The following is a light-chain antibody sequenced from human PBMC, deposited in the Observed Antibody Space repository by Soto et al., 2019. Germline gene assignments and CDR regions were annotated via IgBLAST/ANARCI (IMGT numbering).Light chain of an antibody. CDR1: SSNIGSNY. CDR3: AAWDDSLSGRA. Sequence: QSVLTQPPSASGTPGQRVTISCSGSSSNIGSNYVYWYQQLPGTAPKLLIYSNNQRPSGVPDRFSGSKSGTSASLAISGLRSEDEADYYCAAWDDSLSGRAFGRGTKVTVL. CDR2: SNN. V-gene: IGLV1-47*02. J-gene: IGLJ3*02.